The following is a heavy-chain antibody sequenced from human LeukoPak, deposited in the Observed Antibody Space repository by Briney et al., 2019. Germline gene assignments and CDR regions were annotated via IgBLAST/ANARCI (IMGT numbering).Heavy chain of an antibody. Sequence: TGGSLRLSCAASGFTFSSHWMNWVRQAPGKGLEWVANIEEDGSEKYYVDSVKGRFTISRDNAENSLYLQMNSLRAEDSAVYYCASSITANTNYWGQGTLVTVTS. CDR3: ASSITANTNY. D-gene: IGHD1-7*01. CDR2: IEEDGSEK. V-gene: IGHV3-7*01. CDR1: GFTFSSHW. J-gene: IGHJ4*02.